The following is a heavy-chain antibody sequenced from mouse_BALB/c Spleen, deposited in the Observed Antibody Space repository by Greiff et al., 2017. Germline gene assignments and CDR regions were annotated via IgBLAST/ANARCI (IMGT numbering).Heavy chain of an antibody. CDR3: TREGFSR. J-gene: IGHJ3*01. Sequence: EVQVVESGGGLVKPGGSLKLSCAASGFTFSSYTMSWVRQTPEKRLEWVATISSGGSYTYYPDSVKGRFTISRDNAKNTLYLQMSSLKSEDTAMYYCTREGFSRWGQGTLVTVSA. CDR2: ISSGGSYT. V-gene: IGHV5-6-4*01. CDR1: GFTFSSYT.